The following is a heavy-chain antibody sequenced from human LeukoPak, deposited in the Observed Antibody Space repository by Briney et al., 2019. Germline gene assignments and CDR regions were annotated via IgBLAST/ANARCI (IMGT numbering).Heavy chain of an antibody. D-gene: IGHD3-9*01. CDR1: GYTFTGYY. CDR3: ARDAYDILTGYYICFDP. Sequence: GASVKVSCKASGYTFTGYYMHWVRQAPGQGLEWMGWINPNSGGTNYAQKFQGRVTMTRDTSISIAYMELSRLRSDDTAVYYCARDAYDILTGYYICFDPWGQGTLVTVSS. J-gene: IGHJ5*02. V-gene: IGHV1-2*02. CDR2: INPNSGGT.